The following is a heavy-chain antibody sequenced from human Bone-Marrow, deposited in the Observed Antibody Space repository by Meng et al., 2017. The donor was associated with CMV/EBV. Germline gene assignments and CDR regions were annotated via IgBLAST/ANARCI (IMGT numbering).Heavy chain of an antibody. J-gene: IGHJ5*02. CDR3: ALVVMKVWNWFDP. CDR2: INPSGGST. CDR1: GFTFSSYD. D-gene: IGHD3-22*01. V-gene: IGHV1-46*01. Sequence: GESLKISCAACGFTFSSYDMHWVRQAPGQGLEWMGIINPSGGSTSYAQKFQGRVTMTRDTSTSTVYMELSSLRSEDTAVYYCALVVMKVWNWFDPWGQRTLVTVSS.